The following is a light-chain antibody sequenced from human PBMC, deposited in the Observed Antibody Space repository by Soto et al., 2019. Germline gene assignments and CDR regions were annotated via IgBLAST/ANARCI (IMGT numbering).Light chain of an antibody. CDR1: ESLLHSNGYTY. Sequence: DIVMTQSPLSLPVTPGESASISCRSSESLLHSNGYTYLDWYLLKPGQSPQLLIYLASNRASGVPDRVSGSGSGTDFTLKISRVEAEDVGIYYCMQSIPTRTFGQGTKVEIK. CDR2: LAS. V-gene: IGKV2-28*01. J-gene: IGKJ1*01. CDR3: MQSIPTRT.